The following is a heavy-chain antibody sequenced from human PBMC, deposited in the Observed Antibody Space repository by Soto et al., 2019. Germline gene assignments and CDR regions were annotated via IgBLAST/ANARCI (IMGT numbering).Heavy chain of an antibody. J-gene: IGHJ4*02. D-gene: IGHD1-26*01. Sequence: EASVKVSCKASGGTFSSYAISWVRQAPGQGLEWMGGIIPIFGTANYAQKFQGRVTITADKSTSTAYMELSSLRSEDTAVYHCARGGSSGAIDYWGQGTLVTVSS. V-gene: IGHV1-69*06. CDR1: GGTFSSYA. CDR2: IIPIFGTA. CDR3: ARGGSSGAIDY.